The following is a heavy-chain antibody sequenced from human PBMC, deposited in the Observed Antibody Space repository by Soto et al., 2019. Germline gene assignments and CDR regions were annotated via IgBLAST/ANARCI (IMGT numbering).Heavy chain of an antibody. CDR1: GFTLDDYA. CDR3: AKGLFTLIVGMDV. D-gene: IGHD3-22*01. CDR2: ISWNSGSI. V-gene: IGHV3-9*01. Sequence: EVQLVESGGGLVQPGRSLRLSCAASGFTLDDYAMHWVRQAPGKGLEWVSGISWNSGSIGYADSVKGRFTISRDNAKNSLYLQMNSLRAEDTALYYCAKGLFTLIVGMDVWGQGTTVTVSS. J-gene: IGHJ6*02.